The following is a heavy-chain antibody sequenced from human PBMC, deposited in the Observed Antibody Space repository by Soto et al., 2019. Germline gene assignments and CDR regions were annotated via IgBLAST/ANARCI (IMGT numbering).Heavy chain of an antibody. CDR3: ARVLGGSSAFLHYDGLDV. J-gene: IGHJ6*02. V-gene: IGHV3-48*03. CDR2: ISSSGSTL. CDR1: GFTFSSYE. D-gene: IGHD6-6*01. Sequence: EVQLVESGGGLVQPGGSLRLSCAASGFTFSSYEMNWVRQAPGKGLEWGSYISSSGSTLYYADTVKGRFTISRDNDKNSLYLQMSSLRAEDTAVYYCARVLGGSSAFLHYDGLDVWGRGTTVAVCS.